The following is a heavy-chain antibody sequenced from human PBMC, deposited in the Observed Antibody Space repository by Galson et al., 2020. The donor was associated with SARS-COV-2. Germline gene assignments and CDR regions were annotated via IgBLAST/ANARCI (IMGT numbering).Heavy chain of an antibody. J-gene: IGHJ5*01. D-gene: IGHD6-6*01. CDR1: GDSVSSNSAT. Sequence: SQTLSLTCAISGDSVSSNSATWNWIRQSPSRGLEWLGRTYYRSKWYNDYAVSVKGRITIDPDTSKNQFSLQLHSVTPEDMAVYYCARDGRKKARNTRRFDSWGQGTLVTVSS. CDR2: TYYRSKWYN. V-gene: IGHV6-1*01. CDR3: ARDGRKKARNTRRFDS.